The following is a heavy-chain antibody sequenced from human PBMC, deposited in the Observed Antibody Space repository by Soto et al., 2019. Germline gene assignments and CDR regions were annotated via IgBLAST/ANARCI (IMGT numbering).Heavy chain of an antibody. Sequence: GGSLRLSCTASGFTFGDYAMSWFRQAPGKGLEWVGFIRSKAYGGTTEYAASVKGRFTISRDDSKSIAYLQMNSLKTEDTAVYYCTLLAAAGRREGYYFDYWGQGTLVTVSS. CDR2: IRSKAYGGTT. CDR1: GFTFGDYA. V-gene: IGHV3-49*03. D-gene: IGHD6-13*01. CDR3: TLLAAAGRREGYYFDY. J-gene: IGHJ4*02.